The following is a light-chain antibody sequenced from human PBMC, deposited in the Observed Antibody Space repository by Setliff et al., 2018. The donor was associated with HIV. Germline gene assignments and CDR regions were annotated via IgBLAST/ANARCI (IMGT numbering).Light chain of an antibody. CDR3: CSYAGTDTFVV. CDR2: GVS. Sequence: QSVLAQPRSVSGSPGQSVTISCTGTSSDVGGYNYVSWYQHHPGKAPQLMIYGVSKRPSGVPDRFSGSKSGHTASLTVSGLQADDEGDYYCCSYAGTDTFVVFGTGTKVTVL. CDR1: SSDVGGYNY. J-gene: IGLJ1*01. V-gene: IGLV2-11*01.